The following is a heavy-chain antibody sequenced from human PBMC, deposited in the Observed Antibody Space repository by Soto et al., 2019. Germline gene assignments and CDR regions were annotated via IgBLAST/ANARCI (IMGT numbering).Heavy chain of an antibody. V-gene: IGHV5-51*01. Sequence: GESLKISCKGSGYAFTRYWIGWVRQMPGKGLEWMGIIYPGDSDTRYSPPFQGQVTISADKSISTAYLQWSSLKASDTAMYYCARRGCSTTTCQNWFDPWGQGTLVTVSS. D-gene: IGHD2-2*01. CDR3: ARRGCSTTTCQNWFDP. J-gene: IGHJ5*02. CDR2: IYPGDSDT. CDR1: GYAFTRYW.